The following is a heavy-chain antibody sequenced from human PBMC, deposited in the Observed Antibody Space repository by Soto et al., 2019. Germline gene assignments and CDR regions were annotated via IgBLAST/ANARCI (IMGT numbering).Heavy chain of an antibody. CDR3: ARVRGAMMVVGRIDY. Sequence: EVQLVESGGGLVQPGGSLRLSCAASGFTVSSNYMSWVRQAPGKGLEWVSVIYSGGSTYYADSVKGRFTISRDNSKNTLYLQMNILRAEDTAVYYCARVRGAMMVVGRIDYWGQGTLVTVSS. V-gene: IGHV3-66*01. J-gene: IGHJ4*02. D-gene: IGHD3-22*01. CDR2: IYSGGST. CDR1: GFTVSSNY.